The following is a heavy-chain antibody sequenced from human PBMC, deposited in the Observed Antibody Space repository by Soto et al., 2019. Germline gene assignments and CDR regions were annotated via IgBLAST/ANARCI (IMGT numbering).Heavy chain of an antibody. CDR2: IRNKANSYAT. J-gene: IGHJ4*02. Sequence: GGSLRLSCTASGFTFSGSSVHWVRQASGKGLEWVGRIRNKANSYATAYAASVRGRFTISRDDSKNTAFLQMNSLNTEDTAVYYCISHSPEDMIRTWGQGTLVTVSS. CDR1: GFTFSGSS. D-gene: IGHD2-15*01. CDR3: ISHSPEDMIRT. V-gene: IGHV3-73*01.